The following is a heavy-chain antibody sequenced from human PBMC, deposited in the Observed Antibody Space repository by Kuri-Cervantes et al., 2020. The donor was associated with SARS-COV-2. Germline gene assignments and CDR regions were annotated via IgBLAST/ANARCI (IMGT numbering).Heavy chain of an antibody. V-gene: IGHV3-49*03. J-gene: IGHJ6*02. Sequence: GESLKISCSASGFTFGDHAMSWFRQAPGKGLEWVGFIRSNSHGGAAESAASVKGRFTISRDDSKSIAYLQMNSLKTEDTAVYYCARDHRDGYNWSSFFGGMDVWGQGTTVTVSS. CDR2: IRSNSHGGAA. CDR3: ARDHRDGYNWSSFFGGMDV. D-gene: IGHD5-24*01. CDR1: GFTFGDHA.